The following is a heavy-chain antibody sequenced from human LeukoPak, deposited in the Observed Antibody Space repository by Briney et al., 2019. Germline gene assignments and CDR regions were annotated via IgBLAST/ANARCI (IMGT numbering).Heavy chain of an antibody. J-gene: IGHJ3*02. D-gene: IGHD2-15*01. CDR1: GGSISSYY. CDR2: IYYSGST. V-gene: IGHV4-59*12. Sequence: KPSETLSLTCTVSGGSISSYYWSWIRQPPGKGVEWIGYIYYSGSTNYNPSLKSRVTISVDKSKNQFSLKLSSVTAADTAVYYCARGSRTYCSGGSCYPRAFDIWGQGTMVTVSS. CDR3: ARGSRTYCSGGSCYPRAFDI.